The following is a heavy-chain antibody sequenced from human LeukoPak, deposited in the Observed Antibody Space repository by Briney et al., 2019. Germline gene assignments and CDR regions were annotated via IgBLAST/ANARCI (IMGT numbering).Heavy chain of an antibody. D-gene: IGHD4/OR15-4a*01. CDR1: GLTFRDYV. J-gene: IGHJ4*02. Sequence: GGSLRLSCASSGLTFRDYVMHWVSQTPGSGLEWLAVILADGTNAKYAESVKGRFTISRDNSNNILYLDMSRLRTDDTATYYCARDPDYGHEPQNFDYWGQGTLVTVSS. V-gene: IGHV3-30-3*01. CDR3: ARDPDYGHEPQNFDY. CDR2: ILADGTNA.